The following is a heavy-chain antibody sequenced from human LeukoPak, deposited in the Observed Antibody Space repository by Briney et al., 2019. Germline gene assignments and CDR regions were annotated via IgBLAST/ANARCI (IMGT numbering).Heavy chain of an antibody. CDR1: GYTFTSYG. CDR3: ARGYGRYFDWVIPNYDY. Sequence: ASVKVSCKASGYTFTSYGISWVRQAPGQGLEWMGWISAYNGNTNYAQKLQGRVTMTTDTSTSTAYMELRSLRSDDTAVYYCARGYGRYFDWVIPNYDYWGQGTLVTVSS. V-gene: IGHV1-18*01. CDR2: ISAYNGNT. D-gene: IGHD3-9*01. J-gene: IGHJ4*02.